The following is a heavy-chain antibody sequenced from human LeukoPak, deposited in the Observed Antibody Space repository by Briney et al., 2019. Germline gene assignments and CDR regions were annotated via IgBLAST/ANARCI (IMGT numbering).Heavy chain of an antibody. CDR3: ARGLTGGGWQLWLRGYYGMDV. D-gene: IGHD5-18*01. V-gene: IGHV1-3*01. CDR2: IKVGNGDT. J-gene: IGHJ6*02. Sequence: ASVKLSCKASGYTFTNYALHWVRQAPGQRLEWMGWIKVGNGDTKYSQNFQGRITITTDTSASTADMDLSSLRSEDTAVYYCARGLTGGGWQLWLRGYYGMDVWGQGTTVTVSS. CDR1: GYTFTNYA.